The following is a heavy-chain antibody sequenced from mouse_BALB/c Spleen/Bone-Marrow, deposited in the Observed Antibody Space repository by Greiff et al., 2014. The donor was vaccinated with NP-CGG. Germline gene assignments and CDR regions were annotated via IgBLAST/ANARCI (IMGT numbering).Heavy chain of an antibody. CDR1: GFAFSRYW. CDR2: ISTDSSTI. V-gene: IGHV4-1*02. J-gene: IGHJ3*01. D-gene: IGHD2-3*01. Sequence: EVLLVESGGGLVKPGGSLKLSCAASGFAFSRYWMSWVRQAPGKRLEWIGEISTDSSTINYTASLKDKFIISRDNAKNTLYLQMSKERSEYTGVYDCAKNGYYDAFAYWGQGTLVTVSA. CDR3: AKNGYYDAFAY.